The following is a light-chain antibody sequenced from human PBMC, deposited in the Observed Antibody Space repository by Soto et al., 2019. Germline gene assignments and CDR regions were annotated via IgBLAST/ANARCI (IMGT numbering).Light chain of an antibody. CDR1: QRISTF. CDR2: SAS. CDR3: QQSYRLPLT. Sequence: PMTQSPSSLSAFVGDSVTITCHASQRISTFLNWYHQKPGKAPKLLIYSASYLQSGVPSNFSGSGSGTDFTLSIVTLQPEDFGTYYCQQSYRLPLTFGGGTKVDIK. V-gene: IGKV1-39*01. J-gene: IGKJ4*01.